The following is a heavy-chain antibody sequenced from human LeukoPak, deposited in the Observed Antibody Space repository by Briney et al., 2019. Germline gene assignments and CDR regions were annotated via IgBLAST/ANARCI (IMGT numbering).Heavy chain of an antibody. CDR3: ARGLTVYYFDY. Sequence: PSGTLSLTCTVSGGSISSYYWSWIRQPPGKGLEWIGYIYYSGSTNYNPSLKSRVTISVDTSKNQFSLKLSSVTAADTAVYYCARGLTVYYFDYWGQGTLVTVSS. V-gene: IGHV4-59*01. CDR1: GGSISSYY. D-gene: IGHD4-17*01. J-gene: IGHJ4*02. CDR2: IYYSGST.